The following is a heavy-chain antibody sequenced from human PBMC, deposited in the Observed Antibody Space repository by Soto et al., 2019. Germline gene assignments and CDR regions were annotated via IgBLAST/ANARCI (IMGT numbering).Heavy chain of an antibody. V-gene: IGHV3-11*05. CDR3: GRQYDVLTGDFDY. CDR2: ISSSSSYT. D-gene: IGHD3-9*01. J-gene: IGHJ4*02. CDR1: VFTFSYYY. Sequence: QVQLVESGGGVVKPGGSLRLSGAASVFTFSYYYMSCIRQAPGKGLEWVSYISSSSSYTNYAASVKGRCTISRDNATNSLDLQMNSLRAEDTAVYDCGRQYDVLTGDFDYWGQGTLVTVAS.